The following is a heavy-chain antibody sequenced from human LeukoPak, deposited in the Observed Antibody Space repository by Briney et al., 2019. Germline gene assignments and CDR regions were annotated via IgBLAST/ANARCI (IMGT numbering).Heavy chain of an antibody. CDR1: GYSISSGYY. J-gene: IGHJ4*02. V-gene: IGHV4-38-2*02. D-gene: IGHD2-2*01. Sequence: PSETLSLTCTVSGYSISSGYYWGWIRQPPGKGLEWIGSISHSGSTYYNPSLKSRVTISVDTSKNQFSLKVRSVTAADTAMYYCAKGDCSSASCQFDYWGQGTLVTVSS. CDR2: ISHSGST. CDR3: AKGDCSSASCQFDY.